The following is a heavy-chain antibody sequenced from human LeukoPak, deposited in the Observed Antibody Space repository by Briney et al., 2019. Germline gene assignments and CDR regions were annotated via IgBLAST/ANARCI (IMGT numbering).Heavy chain of an antibody. CDR1: GGSISSYY. V-gene: IGHV4-59*01. Sequence: KASETLSLTCTVSGGSISSYYWSWIRQPPGKGLEWIGYIYYSGSTNYNPSLKSRVTISVDTSKNQFSLKLSSVTAADTAVYYCARDYPMTTVVSRNWYFDLWGRGTLVTVSS. J-gene: IGHJ2*01. D-gene: IGHD4-23*01. CDR3: ARDYPMTTVVSRNWYFDL. CDR2: IYYSGST.